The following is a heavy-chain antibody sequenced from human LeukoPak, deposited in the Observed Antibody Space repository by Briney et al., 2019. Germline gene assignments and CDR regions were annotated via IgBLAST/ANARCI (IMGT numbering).Heavy chain of an antibody. CDR3: ARIPSPGWFDP. CDR1: GGSISSPSYY. Sequence: SETLSLTFTVSGGSISSPSYYWGWIRQPPGKGLEWIGSIYYSGSTYYNPSLKSRVTISVDTSKNQFSLKLTSVTAADTAVYYCARIPSPGWFDPWGQGTLVTVSS. CDR2: IYYSGST. V-gene: IGHV4-39*07. J-gene: IGHJ5*02.